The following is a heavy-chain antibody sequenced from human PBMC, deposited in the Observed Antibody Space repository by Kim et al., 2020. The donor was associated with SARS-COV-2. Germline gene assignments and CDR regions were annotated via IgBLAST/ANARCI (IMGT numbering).Heavy chain of an antibody. CDR1: GFTFGDSA. V-gene: IGHV3-9*01. CDR2: ISWNSGSI. CDR3: AKEMSGSYYVHFDY. J-gene: IGHJ4*02. Sequence: GGSLRLSCAASGFTFGDSAMHWVRQTPGKGLEWVSGISWNSGSIGYADSVKGRFTISRDNAKNSLYLQMNSLRAEDTALYYCAKEMSGSYYVHFDYWGQGTLVTVSS. D-gene: IGHD1-26*01.